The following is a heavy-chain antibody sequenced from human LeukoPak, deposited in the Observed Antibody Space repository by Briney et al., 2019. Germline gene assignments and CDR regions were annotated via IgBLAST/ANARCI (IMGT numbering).Heavy chain of an antibody. CDR2: ISGSADST. Sequence: GGSLRLSCAASGFTFSSYAMSWVRQAPGKGLEWVSDISGSADSTYYADSVKGRFIISRDNSKNTLYLQMNSLRAEDTAVYYCAKDHDNYYVSSGYTPFDYWGQGTLVTVSS. D-gene: IGHD3-22*01. CDR3: AKDHDNYYVSSGYTPFDY. V-gene: IGHV3-23*01. J-gene: IGHJ4*02. CDR1: GFTFSSYA.